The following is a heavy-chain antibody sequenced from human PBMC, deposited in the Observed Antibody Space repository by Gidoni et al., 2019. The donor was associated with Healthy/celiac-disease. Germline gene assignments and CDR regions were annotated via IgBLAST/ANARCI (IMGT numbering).Heavy chain of an antibody. Sequence: QVQLQESGPGLVKPSETLSLTCTVSGGSISSYYWSWIRQPPGKGLEWIGYIYYSGSTNYNPSLKSRVTISVDTSKNQFSLKLSSVTAADTAVYYCARVGYSSGWPDYWGQGTLVTVSS. CDR1: GGSISSYY. CDR2: IYYSGST. D-gene: IGHD6-19*01. V-gene: IGHV4-59*01. CDR3: ARVGYSSGWPDY. J-gene: IGHJ4*02.